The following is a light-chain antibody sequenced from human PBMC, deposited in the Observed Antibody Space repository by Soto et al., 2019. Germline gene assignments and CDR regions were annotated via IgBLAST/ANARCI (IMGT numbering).Light chain of an antibody. Sequence: QSALTQPPSASGSFGQSVTISCTGTSSDVGGYNYVSWYQQHPGKATKLMIYEVSERPSGVPDRFSGSKSGNTASLTVSVLQADDEADYYCSSYSGTNYHYVFGTGTRSPS. J-gene: IGLJ1*01. CDR1: SSDVGGYNY. CDR3: SSYSGTNYHYV. CDR2: EVS. V-gene: IGLV2-8*01.